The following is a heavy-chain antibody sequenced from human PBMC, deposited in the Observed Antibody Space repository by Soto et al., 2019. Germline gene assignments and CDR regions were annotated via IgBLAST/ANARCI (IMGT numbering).Heavy chain of an antibody. CDR3: AKDRGGLLTGSVRGFDP. CDR1: GFTFSSYG. CDR2: ISYDGSNK. V-gene: IGHV3-30*18. Sequence: QVQLVESGGGVVQPGRSLRLSCAASGFTFSSYGMHWVRQAPGKGLEWVAVISYDGSNKYYADSVKGRFTISRDNSKNTLYLQMNSLRAEDTAVYYCAKDRGGLLTGSVRGFDPWGQGTLVTVSS. J-gene: IGHJ5*02. D-gene: IGHD3-9*01.